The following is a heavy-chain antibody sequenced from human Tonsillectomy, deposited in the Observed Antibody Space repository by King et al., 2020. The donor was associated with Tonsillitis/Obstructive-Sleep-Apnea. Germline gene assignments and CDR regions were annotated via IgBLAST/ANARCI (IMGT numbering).Heavy chain of an antibody. Sequence: VQLVESGGGLVQPGGSLRLSCAASGFTFSSYAMSWVRQAPGKGLEWVSAISGSGGSTYYADSVKGRFTISRDNSKNTLYLQMNSLRAEDTAVYYCAKETRRAYYPISSAGGALRYWGQGTLVTVSS. CDR3: AKETRRAYYPISSAGGALRY. CDR2: ISGSGGST. D-gene: IGHD3-10*01. V-gene: IGHV3-23*04. CDR1: GFTFSSYA. J-gene: IGHJ4*02.